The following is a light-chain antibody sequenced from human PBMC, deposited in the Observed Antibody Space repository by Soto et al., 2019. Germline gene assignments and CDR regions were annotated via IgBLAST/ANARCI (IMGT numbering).Light chain of an antibody. J-gene: IGKJ1*01. CDR3: QQYDSYSVT. V-gene: IGKV1-5*03. CDR1: QNINSW. Sequence: DIQMTQSPSTLSASVGDRVTITCRASQNINSWLAWYHQKPGXSPNLLIYEASSLESGVPSRFGGSGSGTEFTLTISSLQPDDFATYYCQQYDSYSVTFGQGTKVDIK. CDR2: EAS.